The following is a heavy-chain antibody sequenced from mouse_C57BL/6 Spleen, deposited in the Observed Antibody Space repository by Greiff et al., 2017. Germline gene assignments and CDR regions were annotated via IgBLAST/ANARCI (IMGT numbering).Heavy chain of an antibody. Sequence: EVQLVESEGGLVQPGSSMKLSCTASGFTFSDYYMAWVRQVPEKGLEWVANINYDGSSTYYLDSLKSRFIISRDNAKNILYLQMSSLKSEDTATYYCARDKGGYDYAMEYWGQGTSVTASS. D-gene: IGHD2-2*01. J-gene: IGHJ4*01. CDR1: GFTFSDYY. CDR2: INYDGSST. CDR3: ARDKGGYDYAMEY. V-gene: IGHV5-16*01.